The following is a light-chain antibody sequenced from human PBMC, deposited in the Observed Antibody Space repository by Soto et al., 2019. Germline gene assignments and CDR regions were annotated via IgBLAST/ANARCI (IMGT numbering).Light chain of an antibody. Sequence: DIQMNQSPSTLSASEGDRVTITCRASQSISNWLAWYQQKPGKAPTLLIYDVSRLESGVPSRFSGSGSGTEFTLTISSLQPDDFATYYCQQYKSYSSWTFGQGTKVDIK. CDR2: DVS. V-gene: IGKV1-5*01. CDR3: QQYKSYSSWT. CDR1: QSISNW. J-gene: IGKJ1*01.